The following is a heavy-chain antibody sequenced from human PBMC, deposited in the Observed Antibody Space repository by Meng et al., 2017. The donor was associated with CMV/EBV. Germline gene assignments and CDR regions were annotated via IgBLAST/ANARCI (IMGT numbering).Heavy chain of an antibody. CDR2: IYYSGST. V-gene: IGHV4-30-4*08. J-gene: IGHJ5*02. Sequence: LRLSCTVSGGSISSGDYYWSWIRQPPGKGPEWIGYIYYSGSTYYNPSLKSRVTISVDTSKNQFSLKLSSVTAADTAVYYCARGRYCSGGSCYRARGGWFDPWGQGTLVTVSS. CDR3: ARGRYCSGGSCYRARGGWFDP. D-gene: IGHD2-15*01. CDR1: GGSISSGDYY.